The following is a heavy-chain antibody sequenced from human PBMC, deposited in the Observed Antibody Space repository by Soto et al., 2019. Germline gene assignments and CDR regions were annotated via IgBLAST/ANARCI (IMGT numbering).Heavy chain of an antibody. CDR3: ARGGDSRYGMDV. CDR1: GYTFSNYG. D-gene: IGHD4-17*01. J-gene: IGHJ6*02. V-gene: IGHV1-8*02. Sequence: ASVKVSCKTSGYTFSNYGITWVRQATGQGLEWMGWMNPNSGNTGYAQKFQGRVTMTRNTSISTAYMELSSLRSEDTAVYYCARGGDSRYGMDVWGQGTTVTVSS. CDR2: MNPNSGNT.